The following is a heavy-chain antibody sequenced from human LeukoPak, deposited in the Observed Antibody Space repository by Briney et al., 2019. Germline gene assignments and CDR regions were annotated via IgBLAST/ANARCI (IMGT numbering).Heavy chain of an antibody. Sequence: SETLSLACTVSGGSISSGDYYWSWIRQPPGKGLEWIGYIYYSGSTYYNPSLKSRVTISVDTSKNQFSLKLSSVTAADTAVYYCARDRATVTTLWGQGTLVTVSS. J-gene: IGHJ4*02. CDR1: GGSISSGDYY. V-gene: IGHV4-30-4*01. CDR2: IYYSGST. CDR3: ARDRATVTTL. D-gene: IGHD4-17*01.